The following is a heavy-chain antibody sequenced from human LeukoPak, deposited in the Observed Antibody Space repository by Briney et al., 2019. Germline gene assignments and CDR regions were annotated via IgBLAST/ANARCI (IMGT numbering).Heavy chain of an antibody. J-gene: IGHJ3*02. Sequence: SETLSLTCAVYGGSFSGYYWSWIRQPPGKGLEWIGEINHSGSTNYNPSLKSRVTISVDTSKNQFSLKLSSVTAADTAVYYRARGKWELLGGAFDIWGIGTRVTVSS. D-gene: IGHD1-26*01. CDR3: ARGKWELLGGAFDI. CDR1: GGSFSGYY. V-gene: IGHV4-34*01. CDR2: INHSGST.